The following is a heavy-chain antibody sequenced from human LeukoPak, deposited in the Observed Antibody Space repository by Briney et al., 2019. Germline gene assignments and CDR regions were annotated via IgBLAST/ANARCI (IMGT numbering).Heavy chain of an antibody. D-gene: IGHD2-2*01. V-gene: IGHV3-30-3*01. J-gene: IGHJ4*02. CDR1: GFTFSTYA. Sequence: PGRSLRLSCAASGFTFSTYAMHWVRQAPGKGLEWVAVISYDGNIKYYADSVKGRFTISRDNSKNTLFLQMNSLRAEDTAVYYCAKDPSAAGYFDYWGQGTLVIVSS. CDR2: ISYDGNIK. CDR3: AKDPSAAGYFDY.